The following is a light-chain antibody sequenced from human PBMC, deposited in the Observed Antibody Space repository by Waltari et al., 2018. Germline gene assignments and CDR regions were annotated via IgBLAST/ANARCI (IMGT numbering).Light chain of an antibody. CDR2: APS. J-gene: IGKJ2*01. CDR1: ERIGKY. CDR3: QQSYTAPYT. Sequence: DIQMTQSPSSLSASVGDRITITCRASERIGKYLNWYQQRPGNAPPLLIYAPSNLQSGAPSLCSGSGPGTAFTLTISSRRPEDSATYYCQQSYTAPYTFGQGTHLEVK. V-gene: IGKV1-39*01.